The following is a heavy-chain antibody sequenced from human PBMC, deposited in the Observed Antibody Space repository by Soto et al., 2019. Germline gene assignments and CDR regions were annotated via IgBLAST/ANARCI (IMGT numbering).Heavy chain of an antibody. CDR3: ARALGYCSGGSCSPPIYYYGMDV. CDR1: GFTFSSYW. CDR2: INSDGSST. V-gene: IGHV3-74*01. Sequence: HPGGSLRLSCAASGFTFSSYWMHWVRQAPGKGLVWVSRINSDGSSTSYADSVKGRFTISRDNAKNTLYLQMNSLRAEDTAVYYCARALGYCSGGSCSPPIYYYGMDVWGQGTTVTVSS. D-gene: IGHD2-15*01. J-gene: IGHJ6*02.